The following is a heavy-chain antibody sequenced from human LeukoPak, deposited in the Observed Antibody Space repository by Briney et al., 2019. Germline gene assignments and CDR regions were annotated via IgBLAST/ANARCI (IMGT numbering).Heavy chain of an antibody. J-gene: IGHJ4*02. CDR1: GFTFTFYA. V-gene: IGHV3-30-3*01. Sequence: GGSLRLSCAASGFTFTFYAMHWVRQAPGKGLEWVAVISYDGSNKYYADSVKGRFTISRDNSKNTLYLQMNSLRAEDTAVYYCAREGLKRGYSYGAFDYWGQGTLVTVSS. CDR3: AREGLKRGYSYGAFDY. D-gene: IGHD5-18*01. CDR2: ISYDGSNK.